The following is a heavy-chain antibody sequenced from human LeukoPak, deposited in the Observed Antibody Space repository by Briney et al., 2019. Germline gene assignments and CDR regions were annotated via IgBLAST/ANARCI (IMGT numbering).Heavy chain of an antibody. CDR2: IYPGDSDT. V-gene: IGHV5-51*01. D-gene: IGHD4-23*01. Sequence: GESLKISREGSGYNFSNCLIGWVRQMPGKGLEWMGIIYPGDSDTRYGPSFQGQVTISADKSISTAYLQWSSLKASDTAMYYYARHGGGGSGGNSGFDYWGQGTLVTVSS. CDR3: ARHGGGGSGGNSGFDY. CDR1: GYNFSNCL. J-gene: IGHJ4*02.